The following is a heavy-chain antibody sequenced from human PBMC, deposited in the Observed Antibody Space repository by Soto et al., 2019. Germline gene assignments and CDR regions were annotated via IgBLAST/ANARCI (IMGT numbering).Heavy chain of an antibody. V-gene: IGHV4-31*03. D-gene: IGHD5-12*01. CDR2: IYYSGST. J-gene: IGHJ5*02. Sequence: TLSLTCPVSGGSISSGGYYWSWIRQHPGKGLEWIGYIYYSGSTYYNPSLKSRVTISVDTSKNQFSLKLSSVTAADTAVYYWARESLVATDRGWFDPWGQGTLVTVSS. CDR3: ARESLVATDRGWFDP. CDR1: GGSISSGGYY.